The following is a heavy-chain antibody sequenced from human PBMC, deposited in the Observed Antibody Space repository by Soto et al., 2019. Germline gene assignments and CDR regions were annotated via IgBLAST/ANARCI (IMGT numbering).Heavy chain of an antibody. J-gene: IGHJ3*02. CDR1: GFTFSSYA. D-gene: IGHD6-19*01. CDR3: ARTASSGWYPNAFDI. Sequence: GGSLRLSCAASGFTFSSYAMSWVRQAPGKGLEWVSAISGRGSSTYYADSVKGRFTISRDNSKNTLYLQMNSLRAEDTAVYYCARTASSGWYPNAFDIWGQGTMVTVSS. CDR2: ISGRGSST. V-gene: IGHV3-23*01.